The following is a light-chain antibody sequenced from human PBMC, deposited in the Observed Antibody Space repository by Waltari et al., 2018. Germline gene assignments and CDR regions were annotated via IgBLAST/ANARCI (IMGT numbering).Light chain of an antibody. V-gene: IGLV2-8*01. CDR3: SSYAASDNFQVV. CDR1: SSDVGSYNY. J-gene: IGLJ2*01. CDR2: EVS. Sequence: QSALTQPPSASGSPGQSVTISCTGTSSDVGSYNYVSWFQQHPGKAPKLMSYEVSKRPSGVPDRFSGSRTGKPASLTVSGLQAEDEADYYCSSYAASDNFQVVFGGGTTLTVL.